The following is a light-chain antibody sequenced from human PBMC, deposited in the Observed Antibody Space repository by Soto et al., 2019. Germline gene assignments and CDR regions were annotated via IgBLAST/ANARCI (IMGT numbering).Light chain of an antibody. CDR1: QGITSW. Sequence: DIQMTQSPSSVSASVGDTVTITCRASQGITSWLAWYQQKPGKVPRLLIYTVSNLQSGVPARFSGSRSGADFTLTISGLQPEDFATYYCQQANSSPPSLTFGGGTKVQIK. CDR3: QQANSSPPSLT. J-gene: IGKJ4*01. V-gene: IGKV1D-12*01. CDR2: TVS.